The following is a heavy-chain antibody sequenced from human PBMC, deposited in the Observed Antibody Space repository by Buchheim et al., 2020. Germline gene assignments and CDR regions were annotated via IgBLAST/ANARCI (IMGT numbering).Heavy chain of an antibody. CDR1: GFMFSSFA. J-gene: IGHJ5*02. Sequence: EVQLLESGGGLAQPGGSLRLSCAASGFMFSSFAMSWVRQAPGKGLEWVSTASGSGSATYYGDSVKGRFTISRDNSKNTLYLQMNSLRVEDTAVYYCAKRGVFGVAAKKNWFDPWGQGIL. V-gene: IGHV3-23*01. D-gene: IGHD3-3*01. CDR2: ASGSGSAT. CDR3: AKRGVFGVAAKKNWFDP.